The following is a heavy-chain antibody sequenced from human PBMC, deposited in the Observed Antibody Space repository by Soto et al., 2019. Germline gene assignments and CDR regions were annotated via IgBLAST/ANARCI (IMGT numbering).Heavy chain of an antibody. CDR1: GGSISSGGYS. CDR2: IYHSGST. J-gene: IGHJ4*02. CDR3: ARQYCSSTSCYNDY. Sequence: SETLSLTCAVSGGSISSGGYSWAGFRQPPGKGLEWIGYIYHSGSTYYNPSLKSRVTISVDRSKNQFSLKLSSVTAADTAVYYCARQYCSSTSCYNDYWGQGTLVTVSS. D-gene: IGHD2-2*02. V-gene: IGHV4-30-2*01.